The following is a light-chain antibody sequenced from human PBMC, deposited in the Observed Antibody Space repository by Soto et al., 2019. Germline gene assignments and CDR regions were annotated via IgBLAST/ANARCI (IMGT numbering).Light chain of an antibody. Sequence: EVVLTQSPATLSVSPGDRATLLCRASQYIGSAVAWYHQRSGQAPRLLIFDASIRVPTTPARFSGSVSGTEFTLTISSLESEDFAVYFCQQYSDRPRTFGQGTKVDIK. V-gene: IGKV3-15*01. J-gene: IGKJ1*01. CDR3: QQYSDRPRT. CDR1: QYIGSA. CDR2: DAS.